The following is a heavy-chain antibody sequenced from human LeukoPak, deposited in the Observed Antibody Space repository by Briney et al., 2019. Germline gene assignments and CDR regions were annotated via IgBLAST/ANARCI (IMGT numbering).Heavy chain of an antibody. V-gene: IGHV1-69*05. CDR3: ARAFGDSRKDDAFDI. CDR2: IIPIFGTA. Sequence: SVKVSCKASGGTFSSYAISWVRQAPGQGLEWMGRIIPIFGTANYTQKFQGRVTITTDESTSTAYMELSSLRSEDTAVYYCARAFGDSRKDDAFDIWSQGTMVTVSS. CDR1: GGTFSSYA. J-gene: IGHJ3*02. D-gene: IGHD3-22*01.